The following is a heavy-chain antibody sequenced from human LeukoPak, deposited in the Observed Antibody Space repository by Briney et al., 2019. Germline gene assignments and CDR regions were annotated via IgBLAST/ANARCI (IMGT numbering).Heavy chain of an antibody. J-gene: IGHJ4*02. CDR1: GFTFSSYE. CDR3: AREKFCDNSGYDY. Sequence: GGSLRLSCAASGFTFSSYEMNWVRQAPGQGLEWVAYISSSGSTVYYADSVKGRFTISRDNAKNSLFLQMNSLRAEDTADYYCAREKFCDNSGYDYWGQGTLVTVSP. D-gene: IGHD3-22*01. V-gene: IGHV3-48*03. CDR2: ISSSGSTV.